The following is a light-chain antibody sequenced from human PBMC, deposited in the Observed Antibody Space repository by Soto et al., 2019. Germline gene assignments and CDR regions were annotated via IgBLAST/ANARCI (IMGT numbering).Light chain of an antibody. CDR1: QSVSTN. CDR3: QQYNDWT. J-gene: IGKJ1*01. Sequence: IVLTQSPGTLSLSPGERATLSCRASQSVSTNLAWYQQKPGQAPRLLIYGASTRATGIPGRFSGSGSGTEFTLTISSLQSEDFAVYYCQQYNDWTFGQGTKVDIK. CDR2: GAS. V-gene: IGKV3-15*01.